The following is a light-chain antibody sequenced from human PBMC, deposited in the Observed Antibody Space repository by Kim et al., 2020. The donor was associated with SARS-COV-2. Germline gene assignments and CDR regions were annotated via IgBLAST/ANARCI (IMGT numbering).Light chain of an antibody. CDR1: QSVSSN. Sequence: VSPGESATLSCRASQSVSSNLAWYQQKPGQAPRLLIYGASTRATVIPARFSGSGSGTEFTLTISRLQSVDFSVYYCQQYNNWPLTFGGGTKVDIK. CDR3: QQYNNWPLT. V-gene: IGKV3-15*01. CDR2: GAS. J-gene: IGKJ4*01.